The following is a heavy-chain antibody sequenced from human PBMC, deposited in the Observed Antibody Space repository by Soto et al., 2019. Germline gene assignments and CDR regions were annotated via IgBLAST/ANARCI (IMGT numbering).Heavy chain of an antibody. D-gene: IGHD3-22*01. CDR2: MYYSGST. V-gene: IGHV4-59*01. Sequence: SETLSLTCTVSGGSISSYYWSWIRQPPGKGLEWIGYMYYSGSTNYNPSLKSRVTISVDTSKNQFSLKLSSVTAADTAVYYCGGKNYDSSGYFDYWGQGTLVTFSS. J-gene: IGHJ4*02. CDR3: GGKNYDSSGYFDY. CDR1: GGSISSYY.